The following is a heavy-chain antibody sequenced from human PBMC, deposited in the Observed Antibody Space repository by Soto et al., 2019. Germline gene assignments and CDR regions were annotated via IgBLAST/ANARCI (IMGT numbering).Heavy chain of an antibody. Sequence: PSETLSLTCIVSGDSISGYYWSWIRQPPGKGLEWIGYIHYSGNTHYNPYLKSRVTISVDTSKNQLSLKLTSVTAADTAVYYCARDPGSGWHNYYYYYGMDVWGQGTTVT. J-gene: IGHJ6*02. V-gene: IGHV4-59*01. D-gene: IGHD6-19*01. CDR1: GDSISGYY. CDR3: ARDPGSGWHNYYYYYGMDV. CDR2: IHYSGNT.